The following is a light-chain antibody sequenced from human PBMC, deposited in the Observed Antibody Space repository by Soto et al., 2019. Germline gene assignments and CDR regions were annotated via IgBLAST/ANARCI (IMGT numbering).Light chain of an antibody. J-gene: IGKJ2*01. CDR2: GAS. Sequence: EIVLTQSPGTLSLSPGERATLSCRASQSVNSNFLAWYQQKPGQAPRLLIYGASTRAAGVPDRFSGSGSGTDFTLTITRLESEDFAVYYCQQYGRSPLMYTFGQGTNLGVK. V-gene: IGKV3-20*01. CDR3: QQYGRSPLMYT. CDR1: QSVNSNF.